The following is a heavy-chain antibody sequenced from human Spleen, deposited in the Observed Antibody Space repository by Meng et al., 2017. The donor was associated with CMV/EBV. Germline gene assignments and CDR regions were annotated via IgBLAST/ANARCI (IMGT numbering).Heavy chain of an antibody. J-gene: IGHJ4*02. V-gene: IGHV3-73*01. CDR3: TRHTSVLGDY. CDR1: GFSFRGST. CDR2: VRTKGNNYAT. Sequence: CAASGFSFRGSTIPWVRQASGKGLEWVGHVRTKGNNYATAYAASVKGRFTISRDDSKGTAYVQMNSLKTEDTAVYYCTRHTSVLGDYWGQGTLVTVSS. D-gene: IGHD2-8*01.